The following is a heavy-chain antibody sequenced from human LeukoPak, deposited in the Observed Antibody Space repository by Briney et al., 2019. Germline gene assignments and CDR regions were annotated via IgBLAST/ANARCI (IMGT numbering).Heavy chain of an antibody. V-gene: IGHV3-66*02. Sequence: GGSLRLSCAASGFTVSSNYMSWVRQAPGKGLEWVSVIYSGGSTYYADSVKGRFTISRDNSKNTLYLQMGSLRAEDMAVYYCARERRSSKGPGAFDIWGQGTMVTVSS. CDR2: IYSGGST. D-gene: IGHD6-6*01. CDR3: ARERRSSKGPGAFDI. CDR1: GFTVSSNY. J-gene: IGHJ3*02.